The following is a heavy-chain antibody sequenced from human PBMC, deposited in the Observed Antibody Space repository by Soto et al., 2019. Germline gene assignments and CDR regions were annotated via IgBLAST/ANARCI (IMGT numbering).Heavy chain of an antibody. V-gene: IGHV4-34*01. CDR2: ITSSGTT. CDR1: GGSFSDSY. Sequence: SETLSLTCAVFGGSFSDSYWSRIRQSPGKGLEWIGEITSSGTTYYNPSLKSRVTISGDTSKNQFSLEVRSVTAADTAVYYCARGRPAIATRWFDSWGQGTLVTVSS. CDR3: ARGRPAIATRWFDS. D-gene: IGHD1-1*01. J-gene: IGHJ5*01.